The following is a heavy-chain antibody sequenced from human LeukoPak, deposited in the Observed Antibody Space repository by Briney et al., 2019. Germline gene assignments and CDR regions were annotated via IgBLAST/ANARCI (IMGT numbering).Heavy chain of an antibody. D-gene: IGHD3-3*01. CDR3: ARDLVSIFGVVRGRSIGGGFDP. CDR2: INPNSGGT. Sequence: ASVKVSCKASGYTFTGYYMHWVRQAPGQGLEWMGWINPNSGGTNYAQKFQGRVTMTRDTSISTAHMELSRLRSDDTAAYYCARDLVSIFGVVRGRSIGGGFDPWGQGTLVTVSS. J-gene: IGHJ5*02. V-gene: IGHV1-2*02. CDR1: GYTFTGYY.